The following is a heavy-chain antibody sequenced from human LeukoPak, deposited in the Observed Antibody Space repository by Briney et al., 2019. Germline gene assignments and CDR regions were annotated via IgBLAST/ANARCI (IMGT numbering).Heavy chain of an antibody. CDR1: GFTFSSHA. CDR3: VKDYRAGSSPAFGDF. CDR2: LIENGATT. D-gene: IGHD2-21*01. V-gene: IGHV3-23*01. Sequence: PGGSLRLSCAASGFTFSSHAMSWVRQAPGKGLEWVSGLIENGATTYYADSVKGRFTISRDNSRNTMYLQMNSLRAEDTAVYYCVKDYRAGSSPAFGDFWGQGTLATVSS. J-gene: IGHJ4*02.